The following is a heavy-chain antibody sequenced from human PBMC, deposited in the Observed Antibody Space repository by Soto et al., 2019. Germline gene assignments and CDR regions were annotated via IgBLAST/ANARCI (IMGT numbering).Heavy chain of an antibody. D-gene: IGHD6-13*01. V-gene: IGHV1-3*01. J-gene: IGHJ1*01. CDR1: GYTFTSYG. CDR3: ARGGSSSSQNRFLH. CDR2: INAGNGNT. Sequence: ASVKVSCKASGYTFTSYGMHWVRQAPGQRLEWMGWINAGNGNTKYPQKFQGRVTITRDTSASTAYMELSSLRSEDTAVYYCARGGSSSSQNRFLHWGQGTLVTVSS.